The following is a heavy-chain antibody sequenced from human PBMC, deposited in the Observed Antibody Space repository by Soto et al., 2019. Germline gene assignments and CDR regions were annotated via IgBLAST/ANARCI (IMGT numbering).Heavy chain of an antibody. Sequence: ASVKVSCKASGYTFTSYDINWVRQATGQGLEWMGWMNPNSGNTGYAQKFQGRVTMTRNTSISTAYMELSSLRSEDTAVYYCARVGDIVVVPAAILQSDAFDIWGQGTMVTVSS. J-gene: IGHJ3*02. V-gene: IGHV1-8*01. CDR1: GYTFTSYD. D-gene: IGHD2-2*01. CDR3: ARVGDIVVVPAAILQSDAFDI. CDR2: MNPNSGNT.